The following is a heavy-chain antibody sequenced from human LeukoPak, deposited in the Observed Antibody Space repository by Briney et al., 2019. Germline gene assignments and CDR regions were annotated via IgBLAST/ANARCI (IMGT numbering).Heavy chain of an antibody. Sequence: GGSLRLSCEASGFTFGSHAMYWVRQAPGKGLEWVAGIGSGGSPHYVDPVKGRFTISRDNSRNTVYLQINSLRAEDTAVYYCGKTTVGYSSGQKPAWPVDYWGQGTLVTVSS. J-gene: IGHJ4*02. CDR1: GFTFGSHA. V-gene: IGHV3-23*01. CDR2: IGSGGSP. D-gene: IGHD5-18*01. CDR3: GKTTVGYSSGQKPAWPVDY.